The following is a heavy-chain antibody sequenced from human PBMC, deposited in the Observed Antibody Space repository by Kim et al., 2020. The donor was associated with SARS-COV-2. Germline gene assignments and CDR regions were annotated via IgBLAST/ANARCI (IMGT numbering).Heavy chain of an antibody. Sequence: GGSLRLSCAASGFTFSSYGMHWVRQAPGKGLEWVAVISYDGSNKYYADSVKGRFTISRDNSKNTLYLQMNSLRAEDTAVYYCAKDRKGLSPYYYYYGMDVWGQGTTVTVPS. CDR3: AKDRKGLSPYYYYYGMDV. J-gene: IGHJ6*02. CDR2: ISYDGSNK. V-gene: IGHV3-30*18. CDR1: GFTFSSYG. D-gene: IGHD3-16*02.